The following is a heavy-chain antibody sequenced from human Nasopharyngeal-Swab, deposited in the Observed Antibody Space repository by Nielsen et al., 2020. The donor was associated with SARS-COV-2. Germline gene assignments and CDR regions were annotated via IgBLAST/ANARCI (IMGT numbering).Heavy chain of an antibody. Sequence: SLKISCAASGFTFDDYAMHWVRQAPGKGLEWVSGISWNSGSIGYADSVKGRFTISRDNAKNSLYLQMNSLRAEDTALYYCAKGGYCSGGSCFNWFDPWGQGTLVTASS. CDR2: ISWNSGSI. D-gene: IGHD2-15*01. J-gene: IGHJ5*02. CDR1: GFTFDDYA. V-gene: IGHV3-9*01. CDR3: AKGGYCSGGSCFNWFDP.